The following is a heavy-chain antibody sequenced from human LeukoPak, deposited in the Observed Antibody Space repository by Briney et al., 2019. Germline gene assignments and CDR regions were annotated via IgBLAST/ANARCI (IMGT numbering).Heavy chain of an antibody. CDR2: ISPIFGTA. Sequence: SVKVSCKASGGTFSSYAISWVRQAPGQGLEWMGGISPIFGTANYAQKYQGRVTITADESTSTAYMELSSLRSEDTAVYYCARGSCSSTSCLYYYYGMDVWGQGTTVTVSS. D-gene: IGHD2-2*01. CDR1: GGTFSSYA. CDR3: ARGSCSSTSCLYYYYGMDV. V-gene: IGHV1-69*13. J-gene: IGHJ6*02.